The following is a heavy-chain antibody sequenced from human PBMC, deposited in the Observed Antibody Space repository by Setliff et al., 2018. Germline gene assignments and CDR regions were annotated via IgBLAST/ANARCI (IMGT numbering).Heavy chain of an antibody. J-gene: IGHJ4*02. Sequence: SETLSLTCNVSGASIRNFYWTWIRQPPGKGLEWIGHVYYSGAANYNPSLKSRVTVSVDTSKNQFSLRLISVPAADTAVYYCARGGTFRYFDYWGQGTPVTVSS. D-gene: IGHD5-12*01. CDR3: ARGGTFRYFDY. CDR1: GASIRNFY. V-gene: IGHV4-59*01. CDR2: VYYSGAA.